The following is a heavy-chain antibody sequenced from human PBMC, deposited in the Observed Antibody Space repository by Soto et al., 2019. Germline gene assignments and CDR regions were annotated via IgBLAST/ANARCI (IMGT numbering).Heavy chain of an antibody. D-gene: IGHD4-4*01. Sequence: QVQLQESGPGLVKPSETLSLTCTVSGGSISSYYWSWIRQPPGKGLEWIGYIYYSGSTNYNPSLKSRVTISVDTSKNQFSLKLSSVTAADTAVYYCARGGSNYSYGMDVWGQGTTVTVSS. J-gene: IGHJ6*02. CDR2: IYYSGST. CDR3: ARGGSNYSYGMDV. V-gene: IGHV4-59*01. CDR1: GGSISSYY.